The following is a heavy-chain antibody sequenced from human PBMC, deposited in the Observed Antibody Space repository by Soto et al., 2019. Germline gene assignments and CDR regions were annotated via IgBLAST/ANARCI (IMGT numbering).Heavy chain of an antibody. D-gene: IGHD6-19*01. CDR1: GVSLSTGAVR. CDR2: IYWDDDK. J-gene: IGHJ6*02. Sequence: QTTLKESGPTLVKPTQTLTLTCTVSGVSLSTGAVRVGWIRQPPGKALEWLAVIYWDDDKRYSPSLKSRLTLTQDNANNQVVLSMTTVDPADTAPYYCASGIVVPGTDYYAMDVWGQGTAVAVSS. CDR3: ASGIVVPGTDYYAMDV. V-gene: IGHV2-5*02.